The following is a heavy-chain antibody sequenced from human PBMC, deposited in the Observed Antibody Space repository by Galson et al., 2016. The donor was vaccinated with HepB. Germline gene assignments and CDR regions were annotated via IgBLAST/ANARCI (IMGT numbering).Heavy chain of an antibody. V-gene: IGHV1-69-2*01. D-gene: IGHD2-21*01. CDR2: LDPEYDEQ. CDR1: DFLFTGYY. J-gene: IGHJ4*02. Sequence: VKVSCKASDFLFTGYYIHWLRQAPGKGLEWMGLLDPEYDEQQYASAFQSRVTITADSASDTAHMEVTSLRHDDTAVYYCVRGPPEGCGGSTCYLGAFDIWGQGTRVIVSS. CDR3: VRGPPEGCGGSTCYLGAFDI.